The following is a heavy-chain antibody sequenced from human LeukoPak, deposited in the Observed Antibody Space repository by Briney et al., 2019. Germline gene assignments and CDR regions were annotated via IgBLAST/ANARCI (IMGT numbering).Heavy chain of an antibody. CDR1: GFTFSSYT. V-gene: IGHV3-21*01. J-gene: IGHJ4*02. Sequence: GGSLRLSCAASGFTFSSYTMNWVRQAPGKGLEWVSSISSSSSYIYYADSVKGRFTISRDNAKNSLYLQMNSLRAEDTAVYYCARVVYDSSGLDYWGQGTLVTVSS. D-gene: IGHD3-22*01. CDR3: ARVVYDSSGLDY. CDR2: ISSSSSYI.